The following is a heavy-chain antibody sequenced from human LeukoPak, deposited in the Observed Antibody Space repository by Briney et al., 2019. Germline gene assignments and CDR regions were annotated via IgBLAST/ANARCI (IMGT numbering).Heavy chain of an antibody. J-gene: IGHJ3*02. D-gene: IGHD4-17*01. V-gene: IGHV4-39*01. Sequence: SETLSLTCTVSGGSISSSSYYWGWIRQPPGKGLEWIGSIQYSGSTYYNPSLKSRVTISVDTSKNQFSLKLSSVTAADTAVYYCASASPTVTSDAFDIWGQGTMVTVSS. CDR1: GGSISSSSYY. CDR2: IQYSGST. CDR3: ASASPTVTSDAFDI.